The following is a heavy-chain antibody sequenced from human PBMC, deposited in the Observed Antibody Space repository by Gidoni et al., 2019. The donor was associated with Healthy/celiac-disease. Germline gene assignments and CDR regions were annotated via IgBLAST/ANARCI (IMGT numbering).Heavy chain of an antibody. D-gene: IGHD3-22*01. CDR3: ARSYYYDSSGDPYGMDV. CDR1: GGSISSSSYY. J-gene: IGHJ6*02. Sequence: QLQLQESGPGLVKPSETLSLTCTVSGGSISSSSYYWGWIRQPPGKGLEWIGSIYYSGSTYYNPSLKSRVTISVDTSKNQFSLKLSSVTAADTAVYYCARSYYYDSSGDPYGMDVWGQGTTVTVSS. CDR2: IYYSGST. V-gene: IGHV4-39*01.